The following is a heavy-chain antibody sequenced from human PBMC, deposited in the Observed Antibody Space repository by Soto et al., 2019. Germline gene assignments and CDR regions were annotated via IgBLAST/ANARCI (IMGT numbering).Heavy chain of an antibody. V-gene: IGHV3-30-3*01. CDR2: ISYDGSNK. D-gene: IGHD3-22*01. J-gene: IGHJ4*02. CDR1: GFTFSSYA. CDR3: ARAPPYYYDSSGYYFRYYFDY. Sequence: GGSLRLSFAASGFTFSSYAMHWVRQAPGKGLEWVAVISYDGSNKYYADSVKGRFTISRDNSKNTLYLQMNSLRAEDTAVYYCARAPPYYYDSSGYYFRYYFDYWGQGTLVTVSS.